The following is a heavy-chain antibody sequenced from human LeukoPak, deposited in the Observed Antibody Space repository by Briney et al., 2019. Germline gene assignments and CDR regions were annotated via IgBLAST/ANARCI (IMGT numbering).Heavy chain of an antibody. V-gene: IGHV4-59*08. CDR1: GGSVSSYY. Sequence: SETLSLTCSVSGGSVSSYYWSWIRQSPGKGLEWIGYIHNSGRTNYNPSLKSRVTGFVDTSKNQVSPRLSSVTAADTAVYYCARHGTISSESYFDYWGQGALVTVSS. D-gene: IGHD1-14*01. J-gene: IGHJ4*02. CDR3: ARHGTISSESYFDY. CDR2: IHNSGRT.